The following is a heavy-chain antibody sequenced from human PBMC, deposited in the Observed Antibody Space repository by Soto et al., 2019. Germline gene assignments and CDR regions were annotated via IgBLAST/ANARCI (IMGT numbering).Heavy chain of an antibody. J-gene: IGHJ4*02. D-gene: IGHD6-6*01. CDR3: AKGEYSSSSGGYFDY. V-gene: IGHV3-23*01. CDR2: ISGSGGST. CDR1: GFTFSSYA. Sequence: GGSLRLSCAASGFTFSSYAMSWVRQAPGKGLEWVSAISGSGGSTYYADSVKGRFTISRDNSKNTLYLQMNSLRAEDTAVYYCAKGEYSSSSGGYFDYWGQGTLVTVSS.